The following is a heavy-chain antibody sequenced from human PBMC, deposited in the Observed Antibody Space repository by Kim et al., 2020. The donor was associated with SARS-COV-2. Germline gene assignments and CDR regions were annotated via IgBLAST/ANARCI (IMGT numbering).Heavy chain of an antibody. CDR3: ARGRGAYYYDSSGYYVDY. V-gene: IGHV4-59*01. CDR1: GGSISSYY. CDR2: IYYSGST. D-gene: IGHD3-22*01. J-gene: IGHJ4*02. Sequence: SETLSLTCTVSGGSISSYYWSWIRQPPGKGLEWIGYIYYSGSTNYNPSLKSRVTISVDTSKNQFSLKLSSVTAADTAVYYCARGRGAYYYDSSGYYVDYWGQGTLVTVSS.